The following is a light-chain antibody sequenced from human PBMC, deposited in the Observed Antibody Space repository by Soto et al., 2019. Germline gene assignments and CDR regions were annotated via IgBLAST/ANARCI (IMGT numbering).Light chain of an antibody. CDR2: GAS. J-gene: IGKJ5*01. V-gene: IGKV3-20*01. CDR3: QQYGSSPPIT. CDR1: QSVSRDY. Sequence: EIVLTQSPDTLSLSAGEGATLSCRASQSVSRDYLVWYQQKPGQAPRLLIYGASSRATGIPDRFSGSGSGTDFTLTISRLEPEDFAVYYCQQYGSSPPITFGQGTRLEI.